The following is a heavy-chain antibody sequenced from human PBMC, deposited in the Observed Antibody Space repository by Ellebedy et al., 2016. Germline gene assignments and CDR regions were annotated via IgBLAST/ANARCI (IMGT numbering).Heavy chain of an antibody. D-gene: IGHD3-10*01. V-gene: IGHV3-13*01. CDR1: GFEFSTYD. J-gene: IGHJ3*02. Sequence: GESLKISXVASGFEFSTYDMHWVRQVTGQGLEWLSVIGATGHTFYSGSVKGRFTISRDNAKNSLYLQMNSLRAEDTAVYYCAASGVLAFDIWGQGTMVTVSS. CDR2: IGATGHT. CDR3: AASGVLAFDI.